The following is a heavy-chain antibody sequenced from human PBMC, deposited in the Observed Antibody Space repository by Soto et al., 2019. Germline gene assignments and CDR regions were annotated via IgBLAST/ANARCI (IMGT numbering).Heavy chain of an antibody. CDR1: GGSISSSSYY. D-gene: IGHD2-15*01. V-gene: IGHV4-39*01. CDR3: ARSPRYCSGGSCLDHFDY. Sequence: SETLSLTCTVSGGSISSSSYYWGWIRQPPGKGLEWIGSIYYSGSTYYNPSLKSRVTISVDTSKNQFSLKLSSVTAADTAVYYCARSPRYCSGGSCLDHFDYWGQGTLVTVSS. CDR2: IYYSGST. J-gene: IGHJ4*02.